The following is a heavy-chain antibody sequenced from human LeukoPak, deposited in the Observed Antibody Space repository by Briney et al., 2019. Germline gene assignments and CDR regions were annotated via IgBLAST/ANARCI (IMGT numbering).Heavy chain of an antibody. CDR1: GYSISNGYY. CDR2: IYYSRYS. Sequence: SETLSLTCGVSGYSISNGYYWGWIRQPPGKGLEWIATIYYSRYSYHNPSLKSRLTISVDTSKNHFSLRLSSVTAADTAIYYCVSGTLTRNAFDIWGQGTMVTVSS. D-gene: IGHD1-26*01. CDR3: VSGTLTRNAFDI. J-gene: IGHJ3*02. V-gene: IGHV4-38-2*01.